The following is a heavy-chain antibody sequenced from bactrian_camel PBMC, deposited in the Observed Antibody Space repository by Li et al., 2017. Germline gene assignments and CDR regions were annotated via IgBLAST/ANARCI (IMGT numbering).Heavy chain of an antibody. CDR2: IYTGGGDG. J-gene: IGHJ4*01. V-gene: IGHV3S40*01. CDR1: GFTVSTRC. Sequence: DVQLVESGGGSVQSGASLRLSCAASGFTVSTRCMGWFRQAPGNGREGVAGIYTGGGDGHYADNVKGRFTISHDNAKKTAYLQMNSLQPEDTAVYYCGQSVDNYWGQGTQVTVSS. CDR3: GQSVDNY.